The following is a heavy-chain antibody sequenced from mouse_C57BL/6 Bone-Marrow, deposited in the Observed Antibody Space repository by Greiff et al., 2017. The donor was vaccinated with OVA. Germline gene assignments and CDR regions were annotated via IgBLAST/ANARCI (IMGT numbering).Heavy chain of an antibody. V-gene: IGHV14-4*01. CDR1: GFNIKDDY. Sequence: EVKLMESGAELVRPGASVKLSCTASGFNIKDDYMHWVKERPEQGLEWIGWIDPENGDTEYASNFQGKATITADTSSKTVYLHLSSLTSEDTAVYYCTTYRYWGQGTTLTVSS. CDR3: TTYRY. J-gene: IGHJ2*01. CDR2: IDPENGDT.